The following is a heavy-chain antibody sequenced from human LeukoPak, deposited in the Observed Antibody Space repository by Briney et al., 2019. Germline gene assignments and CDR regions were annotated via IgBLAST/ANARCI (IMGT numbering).Heavy chain of an antibody. Sequence: SETLSLTCTVSGGSISSYYWSWIRQPAGKGLEWIGRIYTSGSTNYNPSLKSRVTMSVDTSKNQFSLKLSSVTAADTAVYYCARDTYPLNYYYYMDVWGKGTTVTVSS. CDR2: IYTSGST. J-gene: IGHJ6*03. CDR1: GGSISSYY. CDR3: ARDTYPLNYYYYMDV. V-gene: IGHV4-4*07. D-gene: IGHD3-16*01.